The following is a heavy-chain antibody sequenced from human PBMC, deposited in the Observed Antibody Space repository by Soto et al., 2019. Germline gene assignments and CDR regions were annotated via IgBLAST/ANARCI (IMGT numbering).Heavy chain of an antibody. V-gene: IGHV4-39*01. J-gene: IGHJ3*02. CDR3: VRYDRINMKPYSPEGFHI. D-gene: IGHD3-3*02. CDR2: VYYGGAIFYSGNI. CDR1: GDSISSSNSH. Sequence: SKTLSLSCTVSGDSISSSNSHWVWTRQPPGKGLEYIGSVYYGGAIFYSGNIYYNPSLKSRVTISVDTSKNQFSLRLSSVTAADTGVYYCVRYDRINMKPYSPEGFHIWGQGTMVTVSS.